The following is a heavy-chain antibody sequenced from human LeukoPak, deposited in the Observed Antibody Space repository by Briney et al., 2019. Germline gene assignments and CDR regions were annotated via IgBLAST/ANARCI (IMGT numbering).Heavy chain of an antibody. CDR1: GFTFSSYA. V-gene: IGHV3-30*04. CDR2: ISYDGSNK. Sequence: GGSLRLSCAASGFTFSSYAMHWVRQAPGKGLQWLTGISYDGSNKYYADSVKGRFTISRDNSKNTLYLQMNNLRAEDTAVYYCARGPSGYHNTGGQGTLVTVSS. J-gene: IGHJ4*02. D-gene: IGHD5-12*01. CDR3: ARGPSGYHNT.